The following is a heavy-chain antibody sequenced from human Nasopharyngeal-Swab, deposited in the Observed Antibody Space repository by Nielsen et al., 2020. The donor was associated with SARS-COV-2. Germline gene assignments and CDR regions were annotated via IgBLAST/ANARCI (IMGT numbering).Heavy chain of an antibody. J-gene: IGHJ6*02. Sequence: GGSLRLSCAASGFTFSSYWMSWVRQAPGKGLEWVSSITSSSSYIYYADSVKGRFTISRDNAKNSLYLQMNSLRAEDTAVYYCARVCSGGSCYGYYYGMDVWGQGTTVTVSS. CDR1: GFTFSSYW. CDR2: ITSSSSYI. D-gene: IGHD2-15*01. CDR3: ARVCSGGSCYGYYYGMDV. V-gene: IGHV3-21*01.